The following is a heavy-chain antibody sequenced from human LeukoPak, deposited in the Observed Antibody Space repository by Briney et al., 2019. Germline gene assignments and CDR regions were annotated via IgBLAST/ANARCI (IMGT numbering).Heavy chain of an antibody. CDR3: AKDRVVAGIEFDF. V-gene: IGHV3-23*01. CDR1: GFTFSSYA. CDR2: IGAGGTFT. J-gene: IGHJ4*02. Sequence: QPGGSLRLSCTASGFTFSSYAMNWVRQAPGKGLEWVSGIGAGGTFTYYADSVKGRFTISRDNSRNTLYLQMNSLRADDTAVYYCAKDRVVAGIEFDFRGQGTLVTVSS. D-gene: IGHD2-15*01.